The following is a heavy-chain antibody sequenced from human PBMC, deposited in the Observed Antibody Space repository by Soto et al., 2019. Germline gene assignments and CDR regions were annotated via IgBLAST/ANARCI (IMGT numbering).Heavy chain of an antibody. Sequence: SETLSLTCTVSGGSISSGDYYWSWIRQHPGKGLEWIGYIYYSGSTYYNPSLKSRVTISVDTSKNQFSLKLSSVTAADTAVYYCARDLSVAGRLYFDYWGQGTLVTVSS. V-gene: IGHV4-31*03. CDR2: IYYSGST. J-gene: IGHJ4*02. D-gene: IGHD6-19*01. CDR3: ARDLSVAGRLYFDY. CDR1: GGSISSGDYY.